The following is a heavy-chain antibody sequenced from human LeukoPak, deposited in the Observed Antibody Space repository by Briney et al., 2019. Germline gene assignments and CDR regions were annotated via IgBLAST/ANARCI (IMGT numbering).Heavy chain of an antibody. CDR3: ARAFFNSGFDY. D-gene: IGHD3-3*02. CDR1: GYTFTGYY. CDR2: INPNSGGT. J-gene: IGHJ4*02. Sequence: ASAKVSCKASGYTFTGYYVHWLRQAPGQGLTWMGWINPNSGGTDYAQQYQGRITLTRDTSISTVYMELSSLTSDDSAVYFCARAFFNSGFDYWGQGTLVTVSS. V-gene: IGHV1-2*02.